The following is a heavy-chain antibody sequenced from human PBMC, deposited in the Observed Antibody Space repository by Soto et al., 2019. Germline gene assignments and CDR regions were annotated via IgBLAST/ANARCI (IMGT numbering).Heavy chain of an antibody. CDR1: GFTFSNYG. J-gene: IGHJ4*02. Sequence: EVQLLESGGGLVQPGGSLRFSCAASGFTFSNYGMTWVRQAPGKGLEWVSGMSRDGGVTDYTDSVKGRFTISRDISKNTLYLQMNSLRAEDTAVYYCAKIDKFNPQSSGWANRFDYWGQGTLVTVSS. CDR3: AKIDKFNPQSSGWANRFDY. V-gene: IGHV3-23*01. CDR2: MSRDGGVT. D-gene: IGHD6-19*01.